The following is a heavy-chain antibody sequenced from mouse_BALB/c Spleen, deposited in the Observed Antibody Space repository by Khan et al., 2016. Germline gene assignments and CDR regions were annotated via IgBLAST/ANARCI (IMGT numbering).Heavy chain of an antibody. Sequence: VQLQQSGPELMKPGASVKISCKASGYSFTSYYMHWVKQSHGKSLEWIGYIDPFNGGTSYNQQFKGKATLTVDKSSSTAYMHLSSLTSEDSAVYYCASSTQSFYAMDYWGQGTSVTVSS. CDR2: IDPFNGGT. V-gene: IGHV1S135*01. J-gene: IGHJ4*01. CDR3: ASSTQSFYAMDY. D-gene: IGHD1-1*01. CDR1: GYSFTSYY.